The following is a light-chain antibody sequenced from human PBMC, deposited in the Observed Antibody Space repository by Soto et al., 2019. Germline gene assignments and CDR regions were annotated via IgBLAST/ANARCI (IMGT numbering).Light chain of an antibody. J-gene: IGLJ1*01. CDR3: SSYTTSNTRQIV. V-gene: IGLV2-14*03. Sequence: QSALTQPASVSGSPGQSITISCTGTSSDGGGYNYVSWYQHHPGKAPKLMIFDVSNRPSGVSNRFSGSRSGNTASLTISGLQPEDEVDYYCSSYTTSNTRQIVFGTGTKVTVL. CDR1: SSDGGGYNY. CDR2: DVS.